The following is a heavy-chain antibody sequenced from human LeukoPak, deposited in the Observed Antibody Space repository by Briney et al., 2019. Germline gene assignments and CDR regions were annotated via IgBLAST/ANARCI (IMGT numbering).Heavy chain of an antibody. CDR1: GFTFSSYG. V-gene: IGHV3-23*01. D-gene: IGHD1-7*01. J-gene: IGHJ4*02. CDR2: ISGSGGST. Sequence: GGSLRLSCAASGFTFSSYGMSWVRQAPGKGLEWVSAISGSGGSTYYADSVKGRFTISRDNSKNTLYLQMNSLRAEDTAVYYCAKDSAYNWNYDYWGQGTLVTVSS. CDR3: AKDSAYNWNYDY.